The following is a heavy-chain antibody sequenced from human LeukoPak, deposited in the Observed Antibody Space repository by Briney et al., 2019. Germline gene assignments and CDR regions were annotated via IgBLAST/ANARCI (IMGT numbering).Heavy chain of an antibody. Sequence: ASVKVSCKASGYTFTSLDINWVRQATGQGLEWMGWINPNSDNRGYAQQFQGRVTITRNTSISTAYMELSSLRSEDTAVYYCARGDDYSNLNDYWGQGTLVTVSS. CDR3: ARGDDYSNLNDY. CDR2: INPNSDNR. D-gene: IGHD4-11*01. J-gene: IGHJ4*02. CDR1: GYTFTSLD. V-gene: IGHV1-8*03.